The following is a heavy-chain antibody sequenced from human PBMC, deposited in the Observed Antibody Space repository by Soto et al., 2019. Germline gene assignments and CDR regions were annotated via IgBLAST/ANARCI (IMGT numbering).Heavy chain of an antibody. J-gene: IGHJ3*02. V-gene: IGHV4-4*02. CDR1: GGSISSSNW. CDR3: ARTTTTSANNVADAFDI. D-gene: IGHD1-26*01. CDR2: IYHSGST. Sequence: SETLSLTCAVSGGSISSSNWRSWVRQPPGKGLEWIGEIYHSGSTNYNPSLKSRVTISVDKSKNQFSLKLSSVTAADTAVYYCARTTTTSANNVADAFDIWGQGTMVTVSS.